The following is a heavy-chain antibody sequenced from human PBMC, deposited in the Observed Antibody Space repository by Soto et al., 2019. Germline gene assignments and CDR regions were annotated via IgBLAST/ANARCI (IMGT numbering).Heavy chain of an antibody. D-gene: IGHD7-27*01. Sequence: GGSLRLSCAASGFTFSSYGMHWVRQAPGKGLEWVAVIWYDGSNKYYADSVKGRFTISRDNAKNTLYLQMNSLTVEDTAVYFCARDLTGLVFDDWGQGALVTVSS. CDR1: GFTFSSYG. CDR3: ARDLTGLVFDD. CDR2: IWYDGSNK. J-gene: IGHJ4*02. V-gene: IGHV3-33*01.